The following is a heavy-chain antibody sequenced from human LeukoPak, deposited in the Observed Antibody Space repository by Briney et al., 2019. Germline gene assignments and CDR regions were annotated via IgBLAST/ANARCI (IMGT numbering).Heavy chain of an antibody. CDR2: IYHSGST. CDR1: GGSSSGYY. Sequence: SETLSLTCAVYGGSSSGYYWSWIRQPPGKGLEWIGSIYHSGSTYYNPSLKSRVTISVDTSKNQFSLKLSSVTAADTAVYYCATEALTPVGTRPRDYFDYWGQGSLVTVSS. CDR3: ATEALTPVGTRPRDYFDY. V-gene: IGHV4-34*01. D-gene: IGHD4-23*01. J-gene: IGHJ4*02.